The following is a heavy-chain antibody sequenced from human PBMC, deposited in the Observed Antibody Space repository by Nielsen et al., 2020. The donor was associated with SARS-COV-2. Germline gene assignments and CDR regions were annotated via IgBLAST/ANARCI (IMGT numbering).Heavy chain of an antibody. Sequence: GGSLRLSCEVSRFGLTTYTINWVPQAPGKGLEWVSCISSPSNYVHYADSVQGRFTISKDYLQINDLRAEDTAVYYCGRDRGSGWSRGRNYNYFGMDVWGQVTTVTVSS. CDR1: RFGLTTYT. CDR3: GRDRGSGWSRGRNYNYFGMDV. D-gene: IGHD6-19*01. J-gene: IGHJ6*02. CDR2: ISSPSNYV. V-gene: IGHV3-21*01.